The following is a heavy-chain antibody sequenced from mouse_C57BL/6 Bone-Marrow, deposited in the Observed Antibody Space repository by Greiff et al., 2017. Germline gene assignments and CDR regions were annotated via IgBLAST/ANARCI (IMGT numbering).Heavy chain of an antibody. CDR2: ISDGGSYT. Sequence: EVKLVESGGGLVKPGGSLKLSCAASGFTFSSYAMSWVRQTPEKRLEWVATISDGGSYTYYPDNVKGRFTISRDNAKNNLYLQMSHLKSEDTAMYYCAREGPYAMDYWGQGTSVTVSS. CDR1: GFTFSSYA. V-gene: IGHV5-4*01. CDR3: AREGPYAMDY. J-gene: IGHJ4*01.